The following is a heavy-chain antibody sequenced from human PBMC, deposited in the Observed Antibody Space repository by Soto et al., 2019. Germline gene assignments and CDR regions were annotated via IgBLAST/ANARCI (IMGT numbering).Heavy chain of an antibody. J-gene: IGHJ4*02. Sequence: QLQLQESGPGLVKPSETLSLTCTVSGGSISSSSYYWGWIRQPPGKGLEWIGSIYYSGSTYYNPSLKSRVTISVDTSKNQFSLKLSSVTAADTAVYYCARHLVGSSGWPFDYWGQGTLVTVSS. D-gene: IGHD6-19*01. V-gene: IGHV4-39*01. CDR1: GGSISSSSYY. CDR2: IYYSGST. CDR3: ARHLVGSSGWPFDY.